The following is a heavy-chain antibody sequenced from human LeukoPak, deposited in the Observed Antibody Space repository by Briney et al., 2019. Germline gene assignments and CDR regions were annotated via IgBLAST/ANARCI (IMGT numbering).Heavy chain of an antibody. CDR3: ARDAYYDSSGYYFP. V-gene: IGHV3-11*06. CDR1: GFTFSDYY. CDR2: ISSSSSYI. J-gene: IGHJ5*02. D-gene: IGHD3-22*01. Sequence: GGSLRLSCAASGFTFSDYYMSWIRQAPGKGLEWVSYISSSSSYIYYADSVKGRFTISRDNAKNSLYLRMNSLRAEDTAVYYCARDAYYDSSGYYFPWGQGTLVTVSS.